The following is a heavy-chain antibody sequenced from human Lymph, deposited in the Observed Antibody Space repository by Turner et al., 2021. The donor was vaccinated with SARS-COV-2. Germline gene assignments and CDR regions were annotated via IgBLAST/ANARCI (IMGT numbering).Heavy chain of an antibody. CDR3: AKEGLSGRRLQFVPYFAY. V-gene: IGHV3-43*02. Sequence: EVQLVESGGGVVQPGGSLRLSCAASGFTFDDYAMHWVRQALGKGLEWVSLISGDGGSTYYADSVKGRFTISRDDSKNSLYLQINSLRTEDTALYYCAKEGLSGRRLQFVPYFAYWGQGTLVSVSS. CDR2: ISGDGGST. D-gene: IGHD5-12*01. J-gene: IGHJ4*02. CDR1: GFTFDDYA.